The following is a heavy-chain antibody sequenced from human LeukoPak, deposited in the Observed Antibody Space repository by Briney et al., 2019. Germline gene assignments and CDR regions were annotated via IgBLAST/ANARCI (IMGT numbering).Heavy chain of an antibody. V-gene: IGHV3-30*18. CDR3: AKLRGSGSSDY. CDR1: GFTFSSYG. Sequence: QPGGSLRLSCAASGFTFSSYGMNWFRQAPGKGLEWVAVISYDGSNKYYADSVKGRFTISRDNSKNTLYLQMNSLRAEDTAVYYCAKLRGSGSSDYWGQGTLVTVSS. CDR2: ISYDGSNK. D-gene: IGHD3-10*01. J-gene: IGHJ4*02.